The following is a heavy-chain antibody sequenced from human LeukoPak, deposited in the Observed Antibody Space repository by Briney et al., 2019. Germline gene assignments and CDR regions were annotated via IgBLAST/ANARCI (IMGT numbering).Heavy chain of an antibody. D-gene: IGHD6-13*01. CDR2: INPISGVT. J-gene: IGHJ4*02. V-gene: IGHV1-2*02. CDR1: GYTFTSYG. Sequence: ASVKVSCKASGYTFTSYGISWVRQAPGQRLEWMGWINPISGVTDYAQNFRGRANMTRVTSITTVYMEMNRLRSDDTAIYFFATGGGGQHDFWGQGTLVTVS. CDR3: ATGGGGQHDF.